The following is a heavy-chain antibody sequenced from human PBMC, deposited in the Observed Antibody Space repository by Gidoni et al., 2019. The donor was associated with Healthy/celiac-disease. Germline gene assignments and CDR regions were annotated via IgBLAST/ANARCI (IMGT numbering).Heavy chain of an antibody. D-gene: IGHD2-15*01. CDR1: GGSFSGYY. Sequence: QVQLQQWCAGLLKPSETLSLTCAVYGGSFSGYYWSWSRQPPGKGLEWIGEINHSGSTNYNQSLKSRVTISVDTSKNQFSLKLSSVTAAETAVYYCAISLVVAAINYWGQGTLVTVSS. V-gene: IGHV4-34*01. CDR2: INHSGST. J-gene: IGHJ4*02. CDR3: AISLVVAAINY.